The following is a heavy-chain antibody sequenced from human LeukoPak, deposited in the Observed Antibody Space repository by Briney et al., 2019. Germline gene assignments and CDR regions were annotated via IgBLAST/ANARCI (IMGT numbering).Heavy chain of an antibody. CDR2: IYYGGST. CDR1: GGSISSGGYY. J-gene: IGHJ6*02. CDR3: ARGGYYFYYAVDV. D-gene: IGHD3-10*01. Sequence: SQTLSLTCTVSGGSISSGGYYWTWIRQHPGKGLEWIGYIYYGGSTYYNPSLKSRVTISMDTSKNQFSLKLSSVTAADTAVYYCARGGYYFYYAVDVWGQGTTATVSS. V-gene: IGHV4-31*03.